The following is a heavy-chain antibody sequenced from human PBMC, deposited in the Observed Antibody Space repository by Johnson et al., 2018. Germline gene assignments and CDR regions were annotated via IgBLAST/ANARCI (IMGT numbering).Heavy chain of an antibody. CDR2: ISYDGSNK. Sequence: QVQLVESGGGVVQPGRSLRLSCAASGFTFSSYAMHWVRQAPGKGLEWVAVISYDGSNKYYADSVQGRFTISRDNSKNTLYLQMNSLRAEDTAVYYCARHFGHLRGAFDIWGQGTMVTVSS. CDR1: GFTFSSYA. J-gene: IGHJ3*02. V-gene: IGHV3-30-3*01. CDR3: ARHFGHLRGAFDI. D-gene: IGHD3-10*01.